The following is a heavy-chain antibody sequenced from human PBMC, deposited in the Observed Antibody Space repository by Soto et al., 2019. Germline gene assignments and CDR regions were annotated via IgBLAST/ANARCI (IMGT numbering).Heavy chain of an antibody. J-gene: IGHJ4*02. V-gene: IGHV4-39*01. CDR2: IYYSGST. Sequence: SETLSLTCTVSGGCISSSSYYWGWIRQPPGKGLEWIGSIYYSGSTYYNPSLKSRVTISVDTSKNQFSLKLSSVTAADTAVYYCARVSYSSSWYYFDYWGQGTLVTVSS. D-gene: IGHD6-13*01. CDR1: GGCISSSSYY. CDR3: ARVSYSSSWYYFDY.